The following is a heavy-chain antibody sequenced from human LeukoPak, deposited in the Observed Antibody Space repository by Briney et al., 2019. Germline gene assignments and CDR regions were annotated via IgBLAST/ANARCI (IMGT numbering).Heavy chain of an antibody. D-gene: IGHD1-7*01. CDR1: GFTFSSYS. CDR2: ISGSGVST. Sequence: HPGVSLRLSCAASGFTFSSYSMNWVRQAPGKGLEWVSAISGSGVSTYYADSVKGRFTVSRDNSKNTLYLQMSSLRAEDTAVYYCAKDERNWNYNLASQTYDWGQGTLVTVSS. V-gene: IGHV3-23*01. J-gene: IGHJ4*02. CDR3: AKDERNWNYNLASQTYD.